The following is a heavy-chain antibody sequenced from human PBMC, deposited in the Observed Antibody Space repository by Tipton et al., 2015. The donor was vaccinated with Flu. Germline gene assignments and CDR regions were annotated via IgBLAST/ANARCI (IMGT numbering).Heavy chain of an antibody. Sequence: GLVKPSETLSLICTVSDYSISSGYYWAWLRQPPGKGLEWIGSILHTGTTSYNPSLKSRVSLSVDTSKNQFSLKLTSMTAADTAVYYCARDRWEYSSGFDSWGQGTLVTVSP. CDR2: ILHTGTT. J-gene: IGHJ4*02. CDR1: DYSISSGYY. V-gene: IGHV4-38-2*02. D-gene: IGHD6-19*01. CDR3: ARDRWEYSSGFDS.